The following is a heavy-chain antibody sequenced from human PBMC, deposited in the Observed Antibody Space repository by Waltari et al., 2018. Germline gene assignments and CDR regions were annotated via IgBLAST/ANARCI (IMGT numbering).Heavy chain of an antibody. D-gene: IGHD4-17*01. V-gene: IGHV3-23*01. J-gene: IGHJ6*02. Sequence: EVQLLESGGGLVQPGGSLRLSCAASGFTFSSYAMSWVRQAPGKGLWWVSAISGSGDSTYYADSVKGRFTISRDNSKNTLYLQMNSLRAEDTAVYYCAKDQRGYGDYYYYYGMDVWGQGTTVTVSS. CDR1: GFTFSSYA. CDR3: AKDQRGYGDYYYYYGMDV. CDR2: ISGSGDST.